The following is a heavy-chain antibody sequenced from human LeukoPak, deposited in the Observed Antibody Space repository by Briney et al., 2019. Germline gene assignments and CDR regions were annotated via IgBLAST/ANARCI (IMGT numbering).Heavy chain of an antibody. CDR3: ARAQWLLNWFDP. CDR2: IYYSGST. D-gene: IGHD6-19*01. Sequence: PSETLSLTCTVSGGSISSYYWRWIRQPPGKGLEWIGYIYYSGSTNYNPSLKSRVTISVDTSKNQFSLKLSSVTAADTAVYYCARAQWLLNWFDPWGQGTLVTVSS. J-gene: IGHJ5*02. V-gene: IGHV4-59*01. CDR1: GGSISSYY.